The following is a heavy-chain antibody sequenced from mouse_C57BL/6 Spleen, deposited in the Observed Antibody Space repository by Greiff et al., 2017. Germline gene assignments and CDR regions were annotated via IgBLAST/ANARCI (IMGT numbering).Heavy chain of an antibody. D-gene: IGHD4-1*01. CDR2: INYDGSST. J-gene: IGHJ1*03. CDR3: ARDPGTGYFDV. V-gene: IGHV5-16*01. CDR1: GFTFSDYY. Sequence: LVESEGGLVQPGSSMKLSCTASGFTFSDYYMAWVRQVPEKGLEWVANINYDGSSTYYLDSLKSRFIISRDNAKNILYLQMSRLKSEDTATYYCARDPGTGYFDVWGTGTTVTVSS.